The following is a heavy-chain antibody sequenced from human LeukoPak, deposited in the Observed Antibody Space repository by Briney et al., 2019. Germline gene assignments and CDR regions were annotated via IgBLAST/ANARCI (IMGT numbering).Heavy chain of an antibody. V-gene: IGHV1-8*03. CDR2: MNPNSGNT. CDR3: ARHSGSYAHDAFDI. D-gene: IGHD1-26*01. CDR1: GYAFTSYD. Sequence: ASVKVSCKASGYAFTSYDINWVRQATGQGLEWMGWMNPNSGNTGYAQKFQGRVAITRNTSISTAYMELRSLRSDDTAVYYCARHSGSYAHDAFDIWGQGTMVTVSS. J-gene: IGHJ3*02.